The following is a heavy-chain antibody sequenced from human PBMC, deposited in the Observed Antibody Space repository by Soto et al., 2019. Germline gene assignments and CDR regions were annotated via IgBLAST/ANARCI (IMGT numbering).Heavy chain of an antibody. Sequence: GASVKVSCKASGYTFTSYAMHWLRQAPGQRLEWMGWISVYNGNTNYAQKLQGRVTMTTDTSTSTAYMELRSLRSDDTAVYYCARDGLSAVRYYYYGMDVWGQGTTVTVSS. CDR2: ISVYNGNT. V-gene: IGHV1-18*01. CDR3: ARDGLSAVRYYYYGMDV. J-gene: IGHJ6*02. D-gene: IGHD3-10*01. CDR1: GYTFTSYA.